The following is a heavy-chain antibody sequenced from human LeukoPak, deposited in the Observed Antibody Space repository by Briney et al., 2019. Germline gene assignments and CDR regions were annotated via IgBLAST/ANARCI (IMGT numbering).Heavy chain of an antibody. CDR1: GFTFSSYS. Sequence: PGGSLRLSGAASGFTFSSYSMNWVRQAPGKGLEWVSSTSSSMSYIYYADSVKVQFTISRDTPKNSLYLQMNSLRAEDSAVYYCARDLYCSGGSCYSGDHHDFDYWGQGALVTVSS. V-gene: IGHV3-21*01. J-gene: IGHJ4*02. CDR2: TSSSMSYI. CDR3: ARDLYCSGGSCYSGDHHDFDY. D-gene: IGHD2-15*01.